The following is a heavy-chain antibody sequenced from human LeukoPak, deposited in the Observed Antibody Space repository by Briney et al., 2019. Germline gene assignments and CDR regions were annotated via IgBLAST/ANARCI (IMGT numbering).Heavy chain of an antibody. Sequence: PSETLSLTCGVSGYSISSLYYWGWIRRPPGKGLEWITSIHHSGSTDYNPSLKSRVTISVDTSKNQFSLKLRYVTAADTAVYYCARLGYCSSTSCYPDYWGQGTLVTVSS. V-gene: IGHV4-38-2*01. CDR1: GYSISSLYY. CDR2: IHHSGST. J-gene: IGHJ4*02. CDR3: ARLGYCSSTSCYPDY. D-gene: IGHD2-2*01.